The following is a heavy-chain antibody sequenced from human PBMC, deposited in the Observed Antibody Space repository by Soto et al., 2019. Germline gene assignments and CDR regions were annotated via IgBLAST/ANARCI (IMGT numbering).Heavy chain of an antibody. D-gene: IGHD2-15*01. CDR2: ISANSGAT. CDR1: GYTFTDYY. V-gene: IGHV1-2*02. Sequence: QMELVQSRAEVKRPGASVKVSCKTSGYTFTDYYIHWLRQAPGQGLMWMGWISANSGATRYGQKFQDRVTVTRDATVSTVYREPRRLTSAATAVYFSARGSKSGSPYSALDIWCKGRIVSVSS. J-gene: IGHJ3*02. CDR3: ARGSKSGSPYSALDI.